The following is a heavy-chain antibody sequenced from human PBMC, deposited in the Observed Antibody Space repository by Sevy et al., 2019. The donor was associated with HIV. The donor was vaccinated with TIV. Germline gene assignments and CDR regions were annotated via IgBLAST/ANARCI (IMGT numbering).Heavy chain of an antibody. CDR1: GFRLSNHG. CDR3: ARPAPELHTDS. D-gene: IGHD1-26*01. V-gene: IGHV3-30*03. Sequence: GGSLRLSCAASGFRLSNHGMHWVRQAPGKGLEWLALVTYDGSNQYYADSVKGRFIGSRDNSRNLLFLQMNSLRGEDTAVYYCARPAPELHTDSWGQGTLVTVSS. CDR2: VTYDGSNQ. J-gene: IGHJ4*02.